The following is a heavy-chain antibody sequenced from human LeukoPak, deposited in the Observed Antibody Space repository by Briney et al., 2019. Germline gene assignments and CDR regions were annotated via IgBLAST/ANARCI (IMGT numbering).Heavy chain of an antibody. J-gene: IGHJ4*02. D-gene: IGHD3-22*01. V-gene: IGHV4-34*01. CDR1: GGSFSGYY. CDR3: ARSRPLITMIVVVIGGGYFDY. CDR2: INHSGGT. Sequence: SETLSLTCAVYGGSFSGYYWSWIRQPPGKGLEWIGEINHSGGTNYNPSLKSRVTISVDTSKIQFSLKLSSVTAADTAVYYCARSRPLITMIVVVIGGGYFDYWGQGTLVTVSS.